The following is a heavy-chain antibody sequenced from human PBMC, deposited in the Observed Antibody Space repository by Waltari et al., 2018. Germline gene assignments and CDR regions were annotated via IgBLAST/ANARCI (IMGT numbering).Heavy chain of an antibody. CDR1: GFPFRSYA. V-gene: IGHV3-48*03. D-gene: IGHD3-10*01. CDR3: ARVSGELLYYYYGMDV. Sequence: VQLVGSGGGLVRPGGSLRLPCAASGFPFRSYAINWVRQAPGKGLEWVSYISSSGSTIYYADSVKGRFTISRDNAKNSLYLQMNSLRAEDTAVYYCARVSGELLYYYYGMDVWGQGTTVTVSS. CDR2: ISSSGSTI. J-gene: IGHJ6*02.